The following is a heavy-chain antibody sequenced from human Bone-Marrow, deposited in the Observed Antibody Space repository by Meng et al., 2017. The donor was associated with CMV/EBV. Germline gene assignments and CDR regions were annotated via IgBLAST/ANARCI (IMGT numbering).Heavy chain of an antibody. CDR1: GFTFSSYA. J-gene: IGHJ4*02. D-gene: IGHD2-2*01. CDR2: ISGSGGST. V-gene: IGHV3-23*01. CDR3: AQRGRSLYNYIVVVPAADEPFDN. Sequence: GESLKISCAASGFTFSSYAMSWVRQAPGKGLEWVSAISGSGGSTYYADSVKGRFTISRDNSKNTLYLQMNSLRAEDTAVDDCAQRGRSLYNYIVVVPAADEPFDNWGQGTLVTVSS.